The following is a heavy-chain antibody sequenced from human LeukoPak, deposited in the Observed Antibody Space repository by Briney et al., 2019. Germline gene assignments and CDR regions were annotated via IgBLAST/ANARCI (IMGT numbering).Heavy chain of an antibody. V-gene: IGHV3-48*01. Sequence: GGSLRLSCAAPGLTFSTYTMNWVRQAPGKGLQWVSYISLSSSTMYYADSVKGRFTISRDNANNSLYLQMNSLRAEDTAVYYCCLGYCSGGSCYKGDYWGQGTLVTVSS. CDR1: GLTFSTYT. CDR2: ISLSSSTM. J-gene: IGHJ4*02. D-gene: IGHD2-15*01. CDR3: CLGYCSGGSCYKGDY.